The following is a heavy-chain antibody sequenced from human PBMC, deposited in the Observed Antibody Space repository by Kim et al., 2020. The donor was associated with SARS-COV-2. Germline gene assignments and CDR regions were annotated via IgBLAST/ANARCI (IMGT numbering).Heavy chain of an antibody. D-gene: IGHD2-8*02. V-gene: IGHV2-5*01. J-gene: IGHJ4*02. Sequence: YSQSLKSRLTITKDTSKNQVVLTMTSMDPVDTATYYCAHRRDVLRSGPIYWGQGTLVTVSS. CDR3: AHRRDVLRSGPIY.